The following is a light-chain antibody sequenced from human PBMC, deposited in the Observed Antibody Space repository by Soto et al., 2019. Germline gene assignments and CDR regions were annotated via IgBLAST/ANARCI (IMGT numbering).Light chain of an antibody. J-gene: IGLJ1*01. V-gene: IGLV2-14*02. CDR3: GTWDSSLSIFV. CDR1: SSDVGSYNL. CDR2: DVS. Sequence: QSALTQPASVSGSPGQSITISCTGTSSDVGSYNLVSWYQQHPGKAPKLMLYDVSKRPSGIPDRFSGSKSGTSATLGITGLQAGDEADYYCGTWDSSLSIFVFGTGTKVTVL.